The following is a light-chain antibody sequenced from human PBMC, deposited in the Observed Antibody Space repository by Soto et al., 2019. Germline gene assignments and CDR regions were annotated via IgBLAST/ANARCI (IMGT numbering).Light chain of an antibody. V-gene: IGLV2-14*01. J-gene: IGLJ1*01. CDR2: DVS. CDR1: SSDGGGYNY. Sequence: QSVLTQPASVSGSPGQSITISCTGTSSDGGGYNYVSWYQQHPGKAPKLMIYDVSNRPSGVSNRFSGSKSGNTASLTISGLQAEDEADYYCSSYTSSSTLEVFGTGTNLTVL. CDR3: SSYTSSSTLEV.